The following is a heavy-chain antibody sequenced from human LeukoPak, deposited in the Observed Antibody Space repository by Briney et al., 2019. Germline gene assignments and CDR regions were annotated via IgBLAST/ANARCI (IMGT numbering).Heavy chain of an antibody. CDR2: INSSGGST. CDR1: GYTFTSYY. J-gene: IGHJ4*02. V-gene: IGHV1-46*01. CDR3: ARGLHYDSSGYYSQGY. Sequence: AASVKVSCKASGYTFTSYYMHWVRQAPGQGLEWMGIINSSGGSTSYAQKFQGRVTMTRDTSTSTVYMELSSLRSEDTAVYYCARGLHYDSSGYYSQGYWGQGALVTVSS. D-gene: IGHD3-22*01.